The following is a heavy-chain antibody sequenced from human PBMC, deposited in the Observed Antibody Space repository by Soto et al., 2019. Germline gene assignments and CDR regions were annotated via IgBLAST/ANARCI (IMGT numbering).Heavy chain of an antibody. V-gene: IGHV2-5*02. CDR1: GFSLSTSGVG. Sequence: QITLKESGPTLVKPTQTLTLTCTFSGFSLSTSGVGVGWIRQPPGKALEWLALIYWDDDKRYSPSLKSRLTITQDTAKNQVVLTMTNMDPVDTATYYCAHTEAYYYDSSGYYYFDYWGQGTLVTVSS. CDR3: AHTEAYYYDSSGYYYFDY. D-gene: IGHD3-22*01. CDR2: IYWDDDK. J-gene: IGHJ4*02.